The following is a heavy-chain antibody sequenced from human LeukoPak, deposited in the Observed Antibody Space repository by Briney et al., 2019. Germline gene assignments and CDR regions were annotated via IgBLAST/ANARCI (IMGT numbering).Heavy chain of an antibody. CDR3: AKLAKYFYGSETFYFFEH. Sequence: GGSLRLSCAASGFTFDDYGMSWVRQAPGKGLEWVSGINWNGGSTGYADSVKGRFTISRDNAKNSLYLQMNSLRAEDTAVYYCAKLAKYFYGSETFYFFEHWGQGTPVTASS. CDR2: INWNGGST. D-gene: IGHD3-10*01. CDR1: GFTFDDYG. J-gene: IGHJ4*02. V-gene: IGHV3-20*04.